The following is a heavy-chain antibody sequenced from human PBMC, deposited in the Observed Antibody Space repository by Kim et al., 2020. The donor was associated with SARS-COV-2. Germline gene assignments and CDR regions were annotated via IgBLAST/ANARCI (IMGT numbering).Heavy chain of an antibody. D-gene: IGHD6-13*01. Sequence: ASVKVSCKASGYTFTSYVISWVRQAPGQGLEWMGWISAYNGNTNYAQKLQGRVTMTTDTSTSTAYMELRSLRSDDTAVYYCARDMWSSWSDYYYYGMDVWGQGTTVTVSS. CDR3: ARDMWSSWSDYYYYGMDV. V-gene: IGHV1-18*01. CDR1: GYTFTSYV. J-gene: IGHJ6*02. CDR2: ISAYNGNT.